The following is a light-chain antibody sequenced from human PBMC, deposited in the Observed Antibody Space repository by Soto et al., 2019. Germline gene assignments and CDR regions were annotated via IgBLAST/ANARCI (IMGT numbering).Light chain of an antibody. CDR2: GAS. V-gene: IGKV3-20*01. Sequence: EIVMTQSPATLSVSPGERATLSCRASQSVSSNLAWYQQKPGQAPRLLIYGASNRATGIPDRFSGTGSGTDFSLTISRLEPDDFAVYYCQQYGSSPGTFGQGTRLEIK. CDR1: QSVSSN. J-gene: IGKJ5*01. CDR3: QQYGSSPGT.